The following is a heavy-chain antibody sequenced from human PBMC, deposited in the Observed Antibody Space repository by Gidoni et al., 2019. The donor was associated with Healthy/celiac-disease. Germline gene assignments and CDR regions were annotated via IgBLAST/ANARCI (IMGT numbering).Heavy chain of an antibody. Sequence: HAHLVQSGAEVKKPGASVKVSCKASGYSCTAYYMPWVRQAPGQGLEWTGWINPNSCSTNYAQKFQGRVTMTRDTSISTAYMELSRLRSDDTAVYYCAKWSSWYGALSVFDYWGQGTLVTVSS. CDR3: AKWSSWYGALSVFDY. V-gene: IGHV1-2*02. CDR2: INPNSCST. J-gene: IGHJ4*02. D-gene: IGHD6-13*01. CDR1: GYSCTAYY.